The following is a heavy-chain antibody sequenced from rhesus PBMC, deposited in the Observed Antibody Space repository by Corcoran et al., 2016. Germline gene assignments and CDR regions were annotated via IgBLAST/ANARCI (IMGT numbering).Heavy chain of an antibody. Sequence: EVPLVESGGGLAKPGGSLRLSCAASGFTFSISWLNCVRQAPGKGLEWVTNINSGGGSTYYADSVKGRFTISRDNSKNTLSLQMNSLRAEDTAVYYCAKAYCSSTYCSPTGLDSWGQGVVVTVSS. D-gene: IGHD2-15*01. CDR2: INSGGGST. CDR1: GFTFSISW. J-gene: IGHJ6*01. CDR3: AKAYCSSTYCSPTGLDS. V-gene: IGHV3S25*01.